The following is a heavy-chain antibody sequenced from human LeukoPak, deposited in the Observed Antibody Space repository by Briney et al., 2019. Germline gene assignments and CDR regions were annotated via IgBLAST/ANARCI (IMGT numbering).Heavy chain of an antibody. CDR2: INHSGST. CDR3: ARGDVGTTAVPFDP. D-gene: IGHD1-26*01. Sequence: PSETLSLTCAVYGGSFSGYSWSWIRQPPGKGLAWIGEINHSGSTNYNPSLKSRVTISVDTSKNQFSLKLTSVTAADTAVYYCARGDVGTTAVPFDPWGQGTLVTVSS. CDR1: GGSFSGYS. V-gene: IGHV4-34*01. J-gene: IGHJ5*02.